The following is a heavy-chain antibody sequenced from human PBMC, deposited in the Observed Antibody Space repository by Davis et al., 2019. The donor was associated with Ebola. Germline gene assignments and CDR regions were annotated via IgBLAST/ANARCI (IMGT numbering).Heavy chain of an antibody. J-gene: IGHJ4*02. CDR1: GFTFSDYY. V-gene: IGHV3-11*01. CDR3: AKDLHIVVVTAPGGY. Sequence: GGSLRLSCAASGFTFSDYYMSWIRQAPGKGLEWVSYISGGGRTIYYADSVKGRFTMSRDNAMNSLYLQMNSLRAEDTAVYYCAKDLHIVVVTAPGGYWGQGTLVTVSS. CDR2: ISGGGRTI. D-gene: IGHD2-21*02.